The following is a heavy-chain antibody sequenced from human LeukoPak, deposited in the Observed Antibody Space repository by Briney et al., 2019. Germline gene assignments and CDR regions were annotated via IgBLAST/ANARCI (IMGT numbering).Heavy chain of an antibody. CDR1: GGTFSSYA. V-gene: IGHV1-69*05. D-gene: IGHD3-3*01. Sequence: SVKVSCKASGGTFSSYAISWVRQAPGQGLEWMGGIIPIFGTANYAQKFQGRVTITTDESTSTAYMELSSLRAEDTAVYYCAKDRDDFWSGSPIYWFDPWGQGTLVTVSS. J-gene: IGHJ5*02. CDR2: IIPIFGTA. CDR3: AKDRDDFWSGSPIYWFDP.